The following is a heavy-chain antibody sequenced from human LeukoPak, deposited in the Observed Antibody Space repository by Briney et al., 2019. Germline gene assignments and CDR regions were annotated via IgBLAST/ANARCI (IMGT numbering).Heavy chain of an antibody. CDR3: ARIPTPVLRYFDWSSMDY. J-gene: IGHJ4*02. CDR2: ISSSGSTI. D-gene: IGHD3-9*01. CDR1: GFTFSRYE. Sequence: GGSLRLSCAASGFTFSRYEMNWVRQAPGKGLEWVSYISSSGSTIYYADSVKGRFTISRDNAKNSLYLQMNSLRAEDTAVYYCARIPTPVLRYFDWSSMDYWGQGTLVTVSS. V-gene: IGHV3-48*03.